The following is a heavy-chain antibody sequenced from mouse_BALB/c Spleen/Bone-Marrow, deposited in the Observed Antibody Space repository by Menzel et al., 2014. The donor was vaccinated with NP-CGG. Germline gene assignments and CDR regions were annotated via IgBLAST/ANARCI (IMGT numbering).Heavy chain of an antibody. CDR2: IDPANGNT. Sequence: EVQGVESGAELVKPGASVKLSCTASGFNIXDTYMHWVKQRPEQGLEWIGRIDPANGNTKYDPKFQGKATITADTSSNTAYLQLSSLTSEDTAVYYCATYYRYDRRFAYWGQGTLVTVSA. D-gene: IGHD2-14*01. CDR1: GFNIXDTY. J-gene: IGHJ3*01. V-gene: IGHV14-3*02. CDR3: ATYYRYDRRFAY.